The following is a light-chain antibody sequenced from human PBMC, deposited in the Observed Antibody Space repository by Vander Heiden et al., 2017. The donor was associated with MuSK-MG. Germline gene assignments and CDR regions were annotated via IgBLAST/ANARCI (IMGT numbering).Light chain of an antibody. CDR2: DGS. J-gene: IGLJ1*01. Sequence: HSALTQPASVSGAPGQSITISCTGTSSDVGGYKYVSWYQQHPGKAPKLMIYDGSNRPSGVSNRFSGSKSANTASLTISGLQAEDEADYYCSSYTTTTPHVFGTGTKVTVL. CDR1: SSDVGGYKY. V-gene: IGLV2-14*01. CDR3: SSYTTTTPHV.